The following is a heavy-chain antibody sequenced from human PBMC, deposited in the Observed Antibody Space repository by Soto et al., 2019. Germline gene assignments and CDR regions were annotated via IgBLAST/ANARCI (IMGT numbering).Heavy chain of an antibody. V-gene: IGHV5-51*01. CDR3: ARRRGYSSSSFSNNWFDP. CDR2: IYPGDSDT. J-gene: IGHJ5*02. D-gene: IGHD6-6*01. Sequence: GESLKISCKGSGYSFTSYWIGWVRQMPGKGLEWMGIIYPGDSDTRYSPSFQGQVTISADKSISTAYLQWSSLKASDTAMYYCARRRGYSSSSFSNNWFDPWGQGTLVTVSS. CDR1: GYSFTSYW.